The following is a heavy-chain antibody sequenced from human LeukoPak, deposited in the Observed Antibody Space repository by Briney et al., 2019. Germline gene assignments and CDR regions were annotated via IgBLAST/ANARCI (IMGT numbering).Heavy chain of an antibody. CDR2: IYYSGST. CDR3: ASLRRYCSSTGCYYDAFDI. CDR1: GGSISSSSYY. Sequence: SETLSLTCTVSGGSISSSSYYWGWIRQPPGKGLEWIGSIYYSGSTYYNPSLKSRVTISVDTSKNQFSLKLSSVTAADTAVYYCASLRRYCSSTGCYYDAFDIWGQGTMVTVSS. V-gene: IGHV4-39*07. J-gene: IGHJ3*02. D-gene: IGHD2-2*01.